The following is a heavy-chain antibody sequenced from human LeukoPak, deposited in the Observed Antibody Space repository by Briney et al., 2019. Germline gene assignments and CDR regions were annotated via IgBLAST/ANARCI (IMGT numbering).Heavy chain of an antibody. V-gene: IGHV4-39*07. J-gene: IGHJ3*02. Sequence: SETLSLTCTVSGGSISSSSYYWGWIRQPPGKGLEWIGSMYYSGSTYYNPSLKSRVTISVDTSKNQFSLKLSSVTAADTAVYYCARDMYEDNAFDIWGQGTMVTVSS. CDR2: MYYSGST. CDR3: ARDMYEDNAFDI. CDR1: GGSISSSSYY. D-gene: IGHD2-15*01.